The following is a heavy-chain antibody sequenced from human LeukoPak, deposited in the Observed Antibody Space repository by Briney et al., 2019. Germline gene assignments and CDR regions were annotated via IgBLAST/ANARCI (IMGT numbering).Heavy chain of an antibody. CDR3: ARDEVHYCSGGSCYFNWFDP. V-gene: IGHV4-39*07. J-gene: IGHJ5*02. CDR1: GGSISSSSYY. CDR2: IYYSGST. D-gene: IGHD2-15*01. Sequence: PSETLSPTCTVSGGSISSSSYYWGWIRQPPGKGLEWIGSIYYSGSTYYNPSLKSRVTISVDPSKNQFSLKLSSVTAADTAVYYCARDEVHYCSGGSCYFNWFDPWGQGTLVTVSS.